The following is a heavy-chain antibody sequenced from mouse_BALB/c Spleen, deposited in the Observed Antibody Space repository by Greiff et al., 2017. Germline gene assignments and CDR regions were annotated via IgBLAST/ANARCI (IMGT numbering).Heavy chain of an antibody. V-gene: IGHV14-3*02. D-gene: IGHD4-1*02. J-gene: IGHJ2*01. Sequence: EVMLVESGAELVKPGASVKLSCTASGFNIKDNYMHWVKQRPGQGLEWIGRIDPANGNTKYDPKFQGKATITADTASNTAYLQLSSLTSEDTAVYYCARSQQGRGYWGQGTTLTVSS. CDR1: GFNIKDNY. CDR3: ARSQQGRGY. CDR2: IDPANGNT.